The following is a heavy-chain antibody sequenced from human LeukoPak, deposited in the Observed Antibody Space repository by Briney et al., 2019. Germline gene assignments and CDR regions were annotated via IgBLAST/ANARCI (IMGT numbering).Heavy chain of an antibody. J-gene: IGHJ4*02. CDR1: GFTFSSYN. V-gene: IGHV3-21*01. Sequence: GGSLRLSCAASGFTFSSYNMNWVRQAPGKGLEWVSSIGSSSSYIYYADSVKGRFTISRDNAKNSLYLQMNSLRAEDTAVYYCARIYDFWSGYASSSYYFDYWGQGTLVTVSS. CDR3: ARIYDFWSGYASSSYYFDY. D-gene: IGHD3-3*01. CDR2: IGSSSSYI.